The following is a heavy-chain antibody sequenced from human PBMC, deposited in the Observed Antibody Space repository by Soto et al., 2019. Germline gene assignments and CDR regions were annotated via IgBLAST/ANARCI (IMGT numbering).Heavy chain of an antibody. D-gene: IGHD5-12*01. CDR1: GGTINSGDYF. Sequence: SETLSLTCSVSGGTINSGDYFWSWIRQPPGKGLEWIGSIFYTGSTYYSPSLKSRASMSMDTSKDLFSPRLRSLTAADTAVYLCARVKATLYRHYYFDYWGQGTPVTVSS. CDR2: IFYTGST. V-gene: IGHV4-30-4*01. CDR3: ARVKATLYRHYYFDY. J-gene: IGHJ4*02.